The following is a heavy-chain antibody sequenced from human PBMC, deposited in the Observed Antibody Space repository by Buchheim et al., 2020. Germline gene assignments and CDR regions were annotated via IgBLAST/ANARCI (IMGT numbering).Heavy chain of an antibody. CDR3: ANPGNFDY. V-gene: IGHV3-23*01. CDR2: IIGSVGSK. CDR1: GFTSSSYV. Sequence: EVQLLESGGGLVQPGGSLRLSCAASGFTSSSYVMSWVRQAPGEGLGWGSAIIGSVGSKYYADSVQGRFTLPGENSKNTLYLKMNSLRAEHTAVYYCANPGNFDYWGQGTL. D-gene: IGHD1-26*01. J-gene: IGHJ4*02.